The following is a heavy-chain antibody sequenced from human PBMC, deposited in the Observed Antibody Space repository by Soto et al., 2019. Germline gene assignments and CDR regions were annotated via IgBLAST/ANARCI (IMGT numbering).Heavy chain of an antibody. CDR1: GGSISSGGYY. CDR3: ARDLRDFTRNWFDP. V-gene: IGHV4-31*03. CDR2: IYYSGST. D-gene: IGHD3-3*01. Sequence: PSETLSLTCTVSGGSISSGGYYWSWIRQHPGKGLEWIGYIYYSGSTYYNPSLKSRVTISVDTSKNQFSLKLSSVTAADTAVYYCARDLRDFTRNWFDPWSQGTLVTVSS. J-gene: IGHJ5*02.